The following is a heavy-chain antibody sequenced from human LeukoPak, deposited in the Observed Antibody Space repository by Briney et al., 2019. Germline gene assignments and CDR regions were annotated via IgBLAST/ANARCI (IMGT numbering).Heavy chain of an antibody. CDR1: GFTFSSYA. Sequence: GGSLRLSCAASGFTFSSYAMSWVRQAPGKGLEWVSAISGSGGSTYYADSVKGRFTISRDNSKNTLYLQMNSLRAEDTAVYYCAKVTHYDFWSGTPWGMDVWGKGTTVTVSS. CDR3: AKVTHYDFWSGTPWGMDV. CDR2: ISGSGGST. D-gene: IGHD3-3*01. V-gene: IGHV3-23*01. J-gene: IGHJ6*03.